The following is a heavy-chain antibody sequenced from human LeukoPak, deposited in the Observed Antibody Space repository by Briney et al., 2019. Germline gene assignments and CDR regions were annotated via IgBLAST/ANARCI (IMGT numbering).Heavy chain of an antibody. V-gene: IGHV3-23*01. CDR1: GFTFSSYD. CDR2: ISGSGGST. D-gene: IGHD5-12*01. CDR3: AKGNSGYDPLDAFDI. Sequence: GGSLRLSCAASGFTFSSYDMSWVRQAPGKRLEWVSAISGSGGSTYYADSVKGRFTISRDNSKNTLYLQMNSLRAEDTAVYYCAKGNSGYDPLDAFDIWGQGTMVTVSS. J-gene: IGHJ3*02.